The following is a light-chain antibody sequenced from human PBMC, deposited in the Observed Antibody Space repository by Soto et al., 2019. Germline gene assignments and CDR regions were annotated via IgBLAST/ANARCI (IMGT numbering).Light chain of an antibody. CDR3: ETWVSNTYV. Sequence: QLVLTQSFSASASLGSSVKLTCTLSSGHSSYIIAWHQQQPGKAPRYLMKLEGSGNYNTGSGVPDRFSGSSSGADRYLTISNLQFEDEADYYCETWVSNTYVFGTGTKLTVL. V-gene: IGLV4-60*02. CDR1: SGHSSYI. J-gene: IGLJ1*01. CDR2: LEGSGNY.